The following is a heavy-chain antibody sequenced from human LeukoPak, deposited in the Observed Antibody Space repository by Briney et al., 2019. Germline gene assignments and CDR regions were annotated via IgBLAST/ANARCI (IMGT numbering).Heavy chain of an antibody. V-gene: IGHV3-33*08. CDR2: IWYDGSNK. CDR1: GFTFSSYA. D-gene: IGHD6-13*01. Sequence: PGGSLRLSCAASGFTFSSYAMSWVRQAPGKGLEWVAVIWYDGSNKYYADSVKGRFTISRDNSKNTLYLQMNSLRAEDTAVYYCARDYGGSIRRAAAGIDYWGQGTLVTVSS. CDR3: ARDYGGSIRRAAAGIDY. J-gene: IGHJ4*02.